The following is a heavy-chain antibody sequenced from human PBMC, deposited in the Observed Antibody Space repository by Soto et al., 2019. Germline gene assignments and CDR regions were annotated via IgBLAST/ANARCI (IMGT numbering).Heavy chain of an antibody. V-gene: IGHV4-31*03. J-gene: IGHJ3*02. D-gene: IGHD4-17*01. Sequence: QVQLQESGPGLVKPSQTLSLTCTVSGGSISSGGYYWSWIRQHPGKGLEWIGYIYYSGSTYYNPSLKSRVTISVDTSKNQCSLKLSSVTAADTAVYYCARDGTVTTFGAFDIWGQGTMVTVSS. CDR2: IYYSGST. CDR1: GGSISSGGYY. CDR3: ARDGTVTTFGAFDI.